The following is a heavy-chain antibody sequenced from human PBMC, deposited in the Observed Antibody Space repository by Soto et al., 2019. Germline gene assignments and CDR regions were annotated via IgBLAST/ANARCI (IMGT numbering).Heavy chain of an antibody. CDR2: IDPSDSQT. CDR1: GYSFAGYW. Sequence: GESLKISCKGSGYSFAGYWITWVRQKPGKGLEWMGRIDPSDSQTYYSPSFRGHVTISVTKSITTVFLQWSSLRASDTAMYYCARQIYDSDTGPNFQYYFDSWGQGTLVTVSS. J-gene: IGHJ4*02. CDR3: ARQIYDSDTGPNFQYYFDS. D-gene: IGHD3-22*01. V-gene: IGHV5-10-1*01.